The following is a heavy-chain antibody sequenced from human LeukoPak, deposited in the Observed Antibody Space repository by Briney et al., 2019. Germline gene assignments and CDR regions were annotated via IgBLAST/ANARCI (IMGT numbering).Heavy chain of an antibody. J-gene: IGHJ4*02. CDR1: GFTFSTYA. V-gene: IGHV3-30*07. D-gene: IGHD1-26*01. Sequence: GGSLRLSCAASGFTFSTYAMHWVRQAPGTGLEWVASILHDGSQTYDADSVKGRFTISRDNSMYTVHLQMNSLRAEDTAVYYCAKGYSGTPGLDYWGQGTLVTVSS. CDR3: AKGYSGTPGLDY. CDR2: ILHDGSQT.